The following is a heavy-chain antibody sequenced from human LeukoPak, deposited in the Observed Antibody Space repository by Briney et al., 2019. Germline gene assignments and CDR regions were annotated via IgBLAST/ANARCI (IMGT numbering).Heavy chain of an antibody. CDR1: GFTFNTYD. D-gene: IGHD1-26*01. J-gene: IGHJ4*02. V-gene: IGHV3-23*01. Sequence: GGSLRLSCEASGFTFNTYDMTWVRQAPGKGLEWVSSISGSGDSTYYADSVKGRFTISRDNSKNTLYLQMNSPRAEDTAVYYCAKLLSGSYYTDYFDYWGQGTLVTVSS. CDR2: ISGSGDST. CDR3: AKLLSGSYYTDYFDY.